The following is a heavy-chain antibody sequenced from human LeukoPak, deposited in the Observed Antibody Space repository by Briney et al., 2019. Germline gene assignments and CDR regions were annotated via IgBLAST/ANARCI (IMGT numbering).Heavy chain of an antibody. CDR2: INPNSGGT. Sequence: ASVKVSCKASGYTFTVYYMHWVRQAPGQGLEWMGWINPNSGGTNYAQKFQGRVTMTRDTSISTAYMELSRLRSDDTAVYYRARTPPYYYDSSGYYLRFDYWGQGTLVTVSS. V-gene: IGHV1-2*02. CDR3: ARTPPYYYDSSGYYLRFDY. CDR1: GYTFTVYY. J-gene: IGHJ4*02. D-gene: IGHD3-22*01.